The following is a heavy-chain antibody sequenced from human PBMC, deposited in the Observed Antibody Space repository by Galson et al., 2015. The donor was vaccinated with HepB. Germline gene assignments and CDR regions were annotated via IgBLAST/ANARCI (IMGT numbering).Heavy chain of an antibody. J-gene: IGHJ6*03. Sequence: QSGAEVKKPGESLKISCKASGYTFTGYYMHWVRQAPGQGLEWMGRINPNSGGTNYAQKFQGRVTMTRDTSISTAYMELSRLRSDDTAVYYCARVITFGGVIVETYYYYMDVWGKGTTVTVSS. CDR3: ARVITFGGVIVETYYYYMDV. CDR1: GYTFTGYY. D-gene: IGHD3-16*02. CDR2: INPNSGGT. V-gene: IGHV1-2*06.